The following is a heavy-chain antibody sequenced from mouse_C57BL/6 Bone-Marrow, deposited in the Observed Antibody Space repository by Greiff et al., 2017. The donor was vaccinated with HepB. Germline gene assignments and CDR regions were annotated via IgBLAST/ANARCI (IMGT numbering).Heavy chain of an antibody. CDR2: ISSGSSTI. CDR3: ARRAYGYYFDY. J-gene: IGHJ2*01. V-gene: IGHV5-17*01. D-gene: IGHD3-3*01. CDR1: GFTFSDYG. Sequence: DVMLVESGGGLVKPGGSLKLSCAASGFTFSDYGMHWVRQAPGKGLEWVAYISSGSSTINYADTVKGRFTISRDNAKNTLFLQMTSLRSEDTAMYYCARRAYGYYFDYWGQGTTLTVSS.